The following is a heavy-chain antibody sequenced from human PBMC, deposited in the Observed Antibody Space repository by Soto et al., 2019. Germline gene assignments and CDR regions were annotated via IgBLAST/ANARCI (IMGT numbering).Heavy chain of an antibody. J-gene: IGHJ6*02. CDR1: GYTFTSYA. CDR2: INAGNGNT. Sequence: QVQLVQSGAEVKKPGASVKVSCKASGYTFTSYAMHWVRQAPGQRLEWMGWINAGNGNTKYSQKFQGRVTITRDTSASNAYMELSSLISEDTAVYYCARRYCSSPSCYLASGYGMDVWGQGTTVTVSS. CDR3: ARRYCSSPSCYLASGYGMDV. V-gene: IGHV1-3*01. D-gene: IGHD2-2*01.